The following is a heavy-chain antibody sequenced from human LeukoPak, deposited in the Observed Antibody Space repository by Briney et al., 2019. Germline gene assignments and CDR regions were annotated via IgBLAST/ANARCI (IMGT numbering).Heavy chain of an antibody. CDR1: GFTSSTYS. J-gene: IGHJ4*02. V-gene: IGHV3-48*01. D-gene: IGHD5/OR15-5a*01. CDR2: ISSSSNTI. CDR3: AVSDYFDY. Sequence: GGSLRLSCAASGFTSSTYSMNWVRQAPGKGLEWVSYISSSSNTIYDADSVKGRFTISRDNAKNSLYLQMNSLRAEDTAVYYCAVSDYFDYWGQGTLVTVSS.